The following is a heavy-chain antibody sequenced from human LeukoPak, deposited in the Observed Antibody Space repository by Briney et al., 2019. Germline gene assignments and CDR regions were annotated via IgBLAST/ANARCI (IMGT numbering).Heavy chain of an antibody. D-gene: IGHD6-19*01. Sequence: GGSLRLSLAAVGLTFSSYAMRAGRASPDKGVWRGVGISYDGSNKYYAASVKGRFTISRDNSKNTLYLQMNSLRAENTAVYYCARDWAVAGKNITHYWGQGTLVTVSS. V-gene: IGHV3-30*11. J-gene: IGHJ4*02. CDR1: GLTFSSYA. CDR2: ISYDGSNK. CDR3: ARDWAVAGKNITHY.